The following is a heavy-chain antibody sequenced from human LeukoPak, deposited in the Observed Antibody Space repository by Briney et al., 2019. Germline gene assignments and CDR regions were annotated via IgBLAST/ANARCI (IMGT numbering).Heavy chain of an antibody. CDR1: GFTFSSYG. J-gene: IGHJ4*02. V-gene: IGHV3-30*18. CDR2: ISYDGSNK. CDR3: AKVGRYYYDSSGYFDY. Sequence: SGRSLRLSCAASGFTFSSYGMHWVRQAPGKGLEWVAVISYDGSNKYYADSVKGRFTISRDNSKNTLYLQMNSLRAEDTAVYYCAKVGRYYYDSSGYFDYWGRGTLVTVSS. D-gene: IGHD3-22*01.